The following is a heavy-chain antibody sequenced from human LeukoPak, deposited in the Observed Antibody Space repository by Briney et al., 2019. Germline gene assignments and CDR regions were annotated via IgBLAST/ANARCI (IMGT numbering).Heavy chain of an antibody. CDR1: GGSFSGYY. V-gene: IGHV4-34*01. Sequence: SETLSLTCAVYGGSFSGYYWSWIRQPPGKGLEWSGEINHSGSTNYNPSLKSRVTISVDTSKNQFSLKLSSVTAADTAVYYCAREIVVVPAALDAWFDPWGQGTLVTVSS. J-gene: IGHJ5*02. CDR3: AREIVVVPAALDAWFDP. D-gene: IGHD2-2*01. CDR2: INHSGST.